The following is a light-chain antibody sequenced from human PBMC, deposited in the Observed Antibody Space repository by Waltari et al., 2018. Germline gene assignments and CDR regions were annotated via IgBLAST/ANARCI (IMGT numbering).Light chain of an antibody. CDR2: KAS. Sequence: ITCRASQSISSWLSWYQQKPGTAPKLLIYKASTLESGVPSRFSGSGSGTEFTLTINSLQPDDFATYYCQQYNGYWTFGQGTKVEIK. CDR3: QQYNGYWT. V-gene: IGKV1-5*03. CDR1: QSISSW. J-gene: IGKJ1*01.